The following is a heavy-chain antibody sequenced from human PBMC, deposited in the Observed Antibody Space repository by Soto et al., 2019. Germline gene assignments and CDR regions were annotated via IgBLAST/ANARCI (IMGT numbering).Heavy chain of an antibody. CDR2: IYYSGST. Sequence: QVQLQESGPGLVKPSQTLSLTCTVSGGSISTGGYYWTWIRQHPGKGLEWIGYIYYSGSTYYNPSLKSRVTISVDTSKNQFSLKLSSVTAADTAVYYCARGMSVTLFDNWGQGTLVTVSS. V-gene: IGHV4-31*03. J-gene: IGHJ4*02. CDR1: GGSISTGGYY. D-gene: IGHD4-17*01. CDR3: ARGMSVTLFDN.